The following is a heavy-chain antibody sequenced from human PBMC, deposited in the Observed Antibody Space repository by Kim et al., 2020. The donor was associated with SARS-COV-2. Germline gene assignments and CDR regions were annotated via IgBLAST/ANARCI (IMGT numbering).Heavy chain of an antibody. V-gene: IGHV5-51*01. CDR3: ARLLYGSSYFDY. D-gene: IGHD6-6*01. J-gene: IGHJ4*02. Sequence: YSPSVQGQVTISADKSINTAYLQWSSLKASDTAMYYCARLLYGSSYFDYWGQGTLVTVSS.